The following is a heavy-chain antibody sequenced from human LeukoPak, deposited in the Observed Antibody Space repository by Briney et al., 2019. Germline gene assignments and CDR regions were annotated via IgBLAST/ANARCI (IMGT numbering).Heavy chain of an antibody. CDR3: ARGDCSSTSCYDFDY. CDR2: IYYSGST. Sequence: SETLSLTCTVSGGPISSYYWSWIRQPPGKGLEWIGYIYYSGSTNYNPSLKSRVTISVDTSKNQFSLKLSSVTAADTAVYYCARGDCSSTSCYDFDYWGQGTLVTVSS. CDR1: GGPISSYY. V-gene: IGHV4-59*08. D-gene: IGHD2-2*01. J-gene: IGHJ4*02.